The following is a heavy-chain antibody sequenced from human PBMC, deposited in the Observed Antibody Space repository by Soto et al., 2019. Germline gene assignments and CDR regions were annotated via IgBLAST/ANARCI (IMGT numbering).Heavy chain of an antibody. J-gene: IGHJ3*01. CDR3: ARGRGVVIPAGTPDAFDV. D-gene: IGHD6-13*01. V-gene: IGHV1-18*01. CDR1: GYTFNKYG. Sequence: ASVKVSCKASGYTFNKYGFNWVRQAPGQGLEWMGRISAFNDYTNLAQKFQGRVTLTTDASTNAAYMELQILRSDDTAMYYCARGRGVVIPAGTPDAFDVWGQGTKVTVSS. CDR2: ISAFNDYT.